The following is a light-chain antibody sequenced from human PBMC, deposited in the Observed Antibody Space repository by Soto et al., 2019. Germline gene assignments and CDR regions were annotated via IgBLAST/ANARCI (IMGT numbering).Light chain of an antibody. V-gene: IGKV1-5*03. CDR1: QSISGW. J-gene: IGKJ1*01. Sequence: DIQMTQSPSTLSASVGDRVTITCRASQSISGWLAWYQQKPGKAPKLLIYKASSLESGVPSRLSGSGSGTEFTLTISSLQPDDFATYYCQQYNRYSWTFGQGPKVEIK. CDR2: KAS. CDR3: QQYNRYSWT.